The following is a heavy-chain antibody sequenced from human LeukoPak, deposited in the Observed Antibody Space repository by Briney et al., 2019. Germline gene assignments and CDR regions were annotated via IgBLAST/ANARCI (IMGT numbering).Heavy chain of an antibody. D-gene: IGHD2-2*01. CDR2: INHSGST. CDR1: GGSFSGYY. Sequence: SETLSLTCAVYGGSFSGYYWSWIRQPPGKGLEWIGEINHSGSTNYNPSLKSRVTISVDTSKNQFSLKLSSVTAADTAVYYCARDQKSLFTQNRNYYYYYYGMDVWGQGTTVTVSS. J-gene: IGHJ6*02. CDR3: ARDQKSLFTQNRNYYYYYYGMDV. V-gene: IGHV4-34*01.